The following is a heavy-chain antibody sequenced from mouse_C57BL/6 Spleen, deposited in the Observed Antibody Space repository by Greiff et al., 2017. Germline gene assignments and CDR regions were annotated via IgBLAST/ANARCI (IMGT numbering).Heavy chain of an antibody. Sequence: QVQLQQPGAELVKPGASVKLSCKASGYTFTSYWMHWVKQRPGRGLEWIGRIDPNSGGTKYNEKFKSKATLTVDKPSSTAYMPLSSLTSEDSAVYYCARSWYSNPYAMDYWGQGTSVTVSS. V-gene: IGHV1-72*01. J-gene: IGHJ4*01. D-gene: IGHD2-5*01. CDR2: IDPNSGGT. CDR3: ARSWYSNPYAMDY. CDR1: GYTFTSYW.